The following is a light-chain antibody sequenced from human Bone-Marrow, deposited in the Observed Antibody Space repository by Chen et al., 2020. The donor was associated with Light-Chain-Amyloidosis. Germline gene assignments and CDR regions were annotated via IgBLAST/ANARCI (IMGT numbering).Light chain of an antibody. CDR3: QSADSSGTYEVI. J-gene: IGLJ2*01. Sequence: SYELTQPPSVSVSPGQTARIPCSGDDLPTKYAYWYQQKPGQAPVLVIQRDTERPSGISERFYGSSSGTTATLTISGVQAEDEADYHCQSADSSGTYEVIFGGGTKLTVL. CDR2: RDT. V-gene: IGLV3-25*03. CDR1: DLPTKY.